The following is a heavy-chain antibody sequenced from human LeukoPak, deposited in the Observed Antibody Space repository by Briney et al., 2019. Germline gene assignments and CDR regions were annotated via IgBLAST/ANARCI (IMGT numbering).Heavy chain of an antibody. CDR3: ARDEAYAFHF. V-gene: IGHV3-11*05. J-gene: IGHJ3*01. CDR2: ISSTSSYT. Sequence: GGSLRLSCAASGFTFSDYYMSWIRQAPGKGLEWVSYISSTSSYTNYADSVKGRFTISRDNAKNSLHLQMNSLRAEDTAVYYCARDEAYAFHFWGQGTMVTVSS. CDR1: GFTFSDYY.